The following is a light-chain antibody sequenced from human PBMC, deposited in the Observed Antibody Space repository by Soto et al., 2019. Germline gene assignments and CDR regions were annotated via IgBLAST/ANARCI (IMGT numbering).Light chain of an antibody. CDR1: QSVVSS. V-gene: IGKV3-15*01. CDR2: GAS. J-gene: IGKJ4*01. CDR3: PQYNNWQLT. Sequence: DIVRTRSPATLSVSPWERATLSCRASQSVVSSLAWYQQKPGQAPRLLIYGASTRATGIPARSSGSGSGTDLTLTTSSLQSEDFALYHCPQYNNWQLTVGGGTKVDIK.